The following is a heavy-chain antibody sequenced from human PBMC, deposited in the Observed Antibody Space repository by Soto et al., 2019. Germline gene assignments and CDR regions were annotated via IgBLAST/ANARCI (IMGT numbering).Heavy chain of an antibody. Sequence: SETLSLTCTVSGGSISSGDYYWSWIRQPPGKGLEWIGYIYYSGSTYYNPSLKSRVTISVDTSKNQFSLKLSSVTAADTAVYYCASYYDFWSGYYDYGMDVWGQGTTVTVSS. J-gene: IGHJ6*02. D-gene: IGHD3-3*01. CDR1: GGSISSGDYY. CDR3: ASYYDFWSGYYDYGMDV. V-gene: IGHV4-30-4*01. CDR2: IYYSGST.